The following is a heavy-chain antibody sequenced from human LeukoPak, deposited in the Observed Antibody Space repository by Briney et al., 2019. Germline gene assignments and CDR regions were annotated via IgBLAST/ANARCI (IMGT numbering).Heavy chain of an antibody. V-gene: IGHV3-23*01. CDR3: AKGGDILTGYYLYWYFDL. CDR1: GFTFSAYA. J-gene: IGHJ2*01. D-gene: IGHD3-9*01. CDR2: ISRSGSST. Sequence: TGGPLRLSCAASGFTFSAYAMSWVRQAPGKGLEWVSAISRSGSSTDYADSVKGRFTISRDNSKNTLYLQMNSLRPEDTAVYYCAKGGDILTGYYLYWYFDLWGRGTLVTVSS.